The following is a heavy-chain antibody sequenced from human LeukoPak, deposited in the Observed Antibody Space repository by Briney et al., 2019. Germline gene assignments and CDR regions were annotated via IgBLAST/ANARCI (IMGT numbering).Heavy chain of an antibody. V-gene: IGHV3-23*01. CDR3: AKGFREFDTSTSYSSFDT. CDR2: VSYIRVAT. J-gene: IGHJ3*02. Sequence: PGGSLRLSCAASGSTFSRFALSWVRQAPGKGLEWVSGVSYIRVATYYAGSVKGRFTISRDDSQNILYLQMNGLRAEDTAVYFCAKGFREFDTSTSYSSFDTWGQGTMVTVSS. CDR1: GSTFSRFA. D-gene: IGHD5-18*01.